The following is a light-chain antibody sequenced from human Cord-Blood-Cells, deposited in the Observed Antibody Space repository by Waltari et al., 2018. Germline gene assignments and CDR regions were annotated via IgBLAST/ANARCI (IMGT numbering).Light chain of an antibody. J-gene: IGLJ3*02. Sequence: SYELTQPSSVSVSPGQTARITCSGDVLAKKKYARWFQQKPGQAPVLVIYKDSERPSGNPERFSGSSSGTTVTLTISGAQVEDEADYYCYSAADNNLVFGGGTKLTVL. CDR3: YSAADNNLV. CDR1: VLAKKKY. V-gene: IGLV3-27*01. CDR2: KDS.